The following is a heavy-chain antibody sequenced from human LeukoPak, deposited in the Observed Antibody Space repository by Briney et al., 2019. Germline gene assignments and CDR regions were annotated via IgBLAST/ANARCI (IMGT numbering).Heavy chain of an antibody. D-gene: IGHD3-22*01. V-gene: IGHV4-30-4*01. J-gene: IGHJ4*02. CDR1: GGSISSGDYY. CDR3: ARESRPTFYYDSSGYYPDY. Sequence: PSQTLSLTCTVSGGSISSGDYYWSWIRQPPGKGLEWIGYIYYSGSTFYNPSLKSRVITSVDTSKNQFSLKLSSVTAADTAVYYCARESRPTFYYDSSGYYPDYWGQGTLVTVSS. CDR2: IYYSGST.